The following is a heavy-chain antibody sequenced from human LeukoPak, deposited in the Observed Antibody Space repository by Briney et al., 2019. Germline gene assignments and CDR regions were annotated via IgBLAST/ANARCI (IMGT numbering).Heavy chain of an antibody. Sequence: ASVKVTCQASVYTSTDFYFNWVRQAPGQGLEWMGWINPCSGATISAERFRGRVTMTWDTSTGTAYMELTRLRSDDTAIYYCATSTITHTRVPWRQGTLVTVSS. D-gene: IGHD4/OR15-4a*01. CDR1: VYTSTDFY. V-gene: IGHV1-2*02. CDR2: INPCSGAT. J-gene: IGHJ5*02. CDR3: ATSTITHTRVP.